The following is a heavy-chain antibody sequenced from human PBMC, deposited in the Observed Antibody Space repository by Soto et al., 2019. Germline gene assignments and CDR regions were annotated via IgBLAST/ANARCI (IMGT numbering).Heavy chain of an antibody. V-gene: IGHV1-46*01. J-gene: IGHJ5*02. CDR2: INPSGGST. CDR1: GYTFTSYY. CDR3: ARADDYYDSSGYYENWFDP. D-gene: IGHD3-22*01. Sequence: ASVKVSCKASGYTFTSYYMHWVRQAPGQGLEWMGIINPSGGSTSYAQKFQGRVTMTRDTSTSTVYMELSSLRSEDTAVYYCARADDYYDSSGYYENWFDPWGQGTLVTVSS.